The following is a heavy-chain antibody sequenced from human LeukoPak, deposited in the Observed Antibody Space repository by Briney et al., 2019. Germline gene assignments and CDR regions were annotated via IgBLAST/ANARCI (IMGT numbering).Heavy chain of an antibody. J-gene: IGHJ6*03. CDR3: AGKLSGSYYVDYYYYMDV. CDR2: IIPIFGTA. D-gene: IGHD1-26*01. V-gene: IGHV1-69*05. Sequence: SVKASCKASGGTFSSYAISWVRQAPGQGLEWMGRIIPIFGTANYAQKFQGRVTITTDESTSTAYMERSSLRSEDTAVYYCAGKLSGSYYVDYYYYMDVWGKGTTVTVSS. CDR1: GGTFSSYA.